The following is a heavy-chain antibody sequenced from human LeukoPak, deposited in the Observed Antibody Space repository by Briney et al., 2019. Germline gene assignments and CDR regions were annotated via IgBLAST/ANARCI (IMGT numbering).Heavy chain of an antibody. V-gene: IGHV4-59*01. CDR2: IYYSGST. Sequence: SETLSLTCTVSGGSISSYYRSWIRQPPGKGLEWIGYIYYSGSTNYNPSLKSRVTISVDTSKNQFSLKLSSVTAADTAVYYCARAVYYYDSSGYAYYFDYWGQGTLVTVSS. J-gene: IGHJ4*02. D-gene: IGHD3-22*01. CDR1: GGSISSYY. CDR3: ARAVYYYDSSGYAYYFDY.